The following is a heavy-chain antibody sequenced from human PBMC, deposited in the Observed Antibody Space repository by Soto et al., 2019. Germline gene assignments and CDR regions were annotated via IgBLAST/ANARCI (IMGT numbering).Heavy chain of an antibody. Sequence: GGSLRLSCAASGFTVSSIYMTWVRQAPGKGLEWVSLLQMGGNTYYADSVKGRFTISRDNSKNTLYLQMSSLRADDTAVYYCASFPHQYYFDYWGQGTLVTVSS. CDR1: GFTVSSIY. CDR3: ASFPHQYYFDY. V-gene: IGHV3-53*01. J-gene: IGHJ4*02. CDR2: LQMGGNT.